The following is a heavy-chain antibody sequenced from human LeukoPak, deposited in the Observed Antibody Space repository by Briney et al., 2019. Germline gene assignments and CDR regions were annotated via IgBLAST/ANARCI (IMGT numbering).Heavy chain of an antibody. J-gene: IGHJ4*02. CDR3: ARGQYYDFWSGYYREVGFDY. CDR1: GGFISRYY. CDR2: INHSGST. Sequence: SETLSLTCTVSGGFISRYYWSWIRQPPGKGLEWIGEINHSGSTNYNPSLKSRVTISVDTSKNQFSLKLSSVTAADTAVYYCARGQYYDFWSGYYREVGFDYWGQGTLVTVSS. V-gene: IGHV4-34*01. D-gene: IGHD3-3*01.